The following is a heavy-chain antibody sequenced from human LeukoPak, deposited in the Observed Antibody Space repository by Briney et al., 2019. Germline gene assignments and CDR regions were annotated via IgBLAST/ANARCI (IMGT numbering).Heavy chain of an antibody. CDR1: GITFSNYW. V-gene: IGHV3-74*01. J-gene: IGHJ4*02. D-gene: IGHD4-23*01. Sequence: GGSLRLSCAASGITFSNYWMHWVRQAPGKGLVWVSRISSDGSSTNYADSVKGRFTISRDNAENTLYLQMNSLRAEDTAVYYCAKGGGKVQDYWGQGTLVTVSS. CDR2: ISSDGSST. CDR3: AKGGGKVQDY.